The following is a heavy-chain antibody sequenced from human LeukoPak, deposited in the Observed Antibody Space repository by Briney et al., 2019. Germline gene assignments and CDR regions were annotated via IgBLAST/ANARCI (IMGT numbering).Heavy chain of an antibody. CDR1: GFTFGSYA. CDR2: IFGSGGSA. CDR3: AKTTTGYSSGRYPAWPIDY. V-gene: IGHV3-23*01. Sequence: PGGSLRLSCAASGFTFGSYAMYWVRQAPGKGLEWVSGIFGSGGSAHYADSVKGRFTISRGNSKNTVYLQMDSLRVEDTAIYYCAKTTTGYSSGRYPAWPIDYWGQGTLVTVSS. D-gene: IGHD2-15*01. J-gene: IGHJ4*02.